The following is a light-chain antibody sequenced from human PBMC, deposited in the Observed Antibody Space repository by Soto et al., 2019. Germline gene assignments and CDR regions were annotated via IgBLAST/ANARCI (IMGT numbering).Light chain of an antibody. CDR3: QQSYITPPT. Sequence: DIQMTQSPSSLSASVGDRVTITCRASQSISSYLNWYQQKPGEAPKLLIYAASSLQGGVPSRFSGSGSGTDFTLSISSLQPGDFATYYCQQSYITPPTFGQGTKVDIK. CDR2: AAS. CDR1: QSISSY. V-gene: IGKV1-39*01. J-gene: IGKJ1*01.